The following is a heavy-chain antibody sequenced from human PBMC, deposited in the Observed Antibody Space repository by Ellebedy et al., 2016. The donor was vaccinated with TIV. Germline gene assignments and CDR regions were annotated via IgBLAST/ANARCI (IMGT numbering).Heavy chain of an antibody. V-gene: IGHV3-48*02. J-gene: IGHJ4*02. CDR1: GFNFNVYS. Sequence: GESLKISCAASGFNFNVYSMNWLRQAPGRGPEWVSYITNSGHVIHYADSVKGRFTISRDNAKTSLYLQMNSLRDEDAAVYYCARGIEYASGDWGQGTLVTVFS. D-gene: IGHD6-19*01. CDR3: ARGIEYASGD. CDR2: ITNSGHVI.